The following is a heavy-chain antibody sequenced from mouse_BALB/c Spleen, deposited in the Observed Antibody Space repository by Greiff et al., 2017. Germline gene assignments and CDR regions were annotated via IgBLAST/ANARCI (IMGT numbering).Heavy chain of an antibody. CDR3: ARASNWDYFDY. CDR2: IRNKANGYTT. D-gene: IGHD4-1*01. CDR1: GFTFTDYY. Sequence: EVQGVESGGGLVQPGGSLRLSCATSGFTFTDYYMSWVRQPPGKALEWLGFIRNKANGYTTEYSASVKGRFTISRDNSQSILYLQMNTLRAEDSATYYCARASNWDYFDYWGQGTTLTVSS. V-gene: IGHV7-3*02. J-gene: IGHJ2*01.